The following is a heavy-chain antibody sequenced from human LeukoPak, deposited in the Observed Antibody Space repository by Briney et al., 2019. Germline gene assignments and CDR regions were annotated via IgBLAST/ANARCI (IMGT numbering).Heavy chain of an antibody. CDR3: ARNFGSITLAFDI. Sequence: SETLSLTCTVSGGSISSSSYYWGWIRQPPGKGLEWIGRIYYSGRTYYNPSLKSRVTISVDTSKNQFSLKLSSVTAADTAVYYCARNFGSITLAFDIWGQGTMVTVSS. V-gene: IGHV4-39*01. CDR1: GGSISSSSYY. D-gene: IGHD3-16*01. J-gene: IGHJ3*02. CDR2: IYYSGRT.